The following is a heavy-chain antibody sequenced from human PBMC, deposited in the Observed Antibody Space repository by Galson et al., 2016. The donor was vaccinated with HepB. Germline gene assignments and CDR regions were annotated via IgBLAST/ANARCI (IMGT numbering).Heavy chain of an antibody. CDR3: ARKQMLDS. Sequence: SVKVSCKASGYLFTNYDINWVRQTPGQGLEWMGSIIPNSGHTNYAQKFQGRVTMTRDTSMNTAYMELTNLTSADTAVYYCARKQMLDSWGQGTLVTVSS. CDR1: GYLFTNYD. CDR2: IIPNSGHT. D-gene: IGHD6-13*01. J-gene: IGHJ5*01. V-gene: IGHV1-8*01.